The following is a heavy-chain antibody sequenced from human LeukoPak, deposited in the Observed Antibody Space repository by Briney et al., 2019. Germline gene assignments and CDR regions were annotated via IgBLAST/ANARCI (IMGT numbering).Heavy chain of an antibody. D-gene: IGHD6-6*01. Sequence: GASVKVSCKASGGTFSSYAISWVRQAPGQGLEWMGGIIPIFGTANYAQKFQGRVTITADISTTTAYLELSSLRYEDTAMYYCARVRQYSSWNFDYWGQGTLVTVSS. J-gene: IGHJ4*02. CDR2: IIPIFGTA. CDR3: ARVRQYSSWNFDY. CDR1: GGTFSSYA. V-gene: IGHV1-69*06.